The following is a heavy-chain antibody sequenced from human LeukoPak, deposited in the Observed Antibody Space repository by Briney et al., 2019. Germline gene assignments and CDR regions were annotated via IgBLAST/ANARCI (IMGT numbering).Heavy chain of an antibody. CDR3: AKDVVIKGTYAFDI. Sequence: GGSLRLSCAASGFSFGSYGMHWVRQAPGKGLEWVAFIRYDGSNKYYADSVKGRFTISRDNSKNTLYLQMNSLRAEDTAVYYCAKDVVIKGTYAFDIWGQGTMVTVSS. CDR1: GFSFGSYG. V-gene: IGHV3-30*02. J-gene: IGHJ3*02. D-gene: IGHD3-22*01. CDR2: IRYDGSNK.